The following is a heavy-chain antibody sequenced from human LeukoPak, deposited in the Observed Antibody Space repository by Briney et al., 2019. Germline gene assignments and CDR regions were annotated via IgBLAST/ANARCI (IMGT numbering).Heavy chain of an antibody. CDR1: GFTINSAG. CDR2: IKSKNVGGTT. Sequence: PGGSLRLSCAASGFTINSAGMNWVRQAPGKGLEWVGRIKSKNVGGTTDYAAPVKGRFTISRDDSKNTVYLQMNSLKIEDTAVYYCTSHAAFDPWGQGTLVTVSS. J-gene: IGHJ5*02. CDR3: TSHAAFDP. V-gene: IGHV3-15*01.